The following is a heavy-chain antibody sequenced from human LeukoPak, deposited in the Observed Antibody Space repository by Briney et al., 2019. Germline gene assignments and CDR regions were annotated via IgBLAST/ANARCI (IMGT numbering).Heavy chain of an antibody. CDR3: AKEGSGSYQLIDY. V-gene: IGHV3-43D*03. CDR1: GFTFDDYA. Sequence: GGSLRLSCAASGFTFDDYAMHWVRQAPGKGLEWVSLISWDGGSTYYADSVKGRFTISRDNSKNSLYLQMNSLRAEDTALYYCAKEGSGSYQLIDYWGQGTLVTVSS. J-gene: IGHJ4*02. D-gene: IGHD1-26*01. CDR2: ISWDGGST.